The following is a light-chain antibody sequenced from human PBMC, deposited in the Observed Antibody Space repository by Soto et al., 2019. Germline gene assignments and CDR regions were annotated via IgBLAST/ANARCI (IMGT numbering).Light chain of an antibody. CDR3: QQRIKGGGGEYT. J-gene: IGKJ2*01. CDR1: QSVSSY. CDR2: DAS. V-gene: IGKV3-11*01. Sequence: EIVLTQSPATLSLSPGERATLSCRASQSVSSYLAWYQQKPGQAPRLLIYDASSRATGIPARFSGSGSGTDFTLTRRGLGPEDFAVFYCQQRIKGGGGEYTFGQGTKLEIK.